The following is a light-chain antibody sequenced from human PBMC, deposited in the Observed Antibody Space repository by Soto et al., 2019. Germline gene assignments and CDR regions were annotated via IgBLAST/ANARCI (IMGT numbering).Light chain of an antibody. CDR2: EGS. J-gene: IGLJ2*01. CDR1: SSDVGNYNL. Sequence: QSALTQPASVSGSPGQSITISCTGTSSDVGNYNLVSWYQQHPGKAPKLMIYEGSKRPSGVSNRSSGSKADNTASMTISGLAEDDDADYYCSSYVGSSTLLFGGGTKLTVL. CDR3: SSYVGSSTLL. V-gene: IGLV2-23*01.